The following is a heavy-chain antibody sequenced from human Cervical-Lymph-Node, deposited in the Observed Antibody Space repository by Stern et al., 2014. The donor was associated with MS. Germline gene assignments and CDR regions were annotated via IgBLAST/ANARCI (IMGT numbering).Heavy chain of an antibody. V-gene: IGHV1-2*06. CDR2: INPNRGGT. CDR3: ARDLLNQLSKIAVRGNYNGMDV. Sequence: QVQLVQSGAEVKKPGASVKVSCQASGYSFTGYYIHWLRQAPGQGLEWMGRINPNRGGTNSAQKFQGRVTMTRDTSISTAYMELSWLRSDDTAVYYCARDLLNQLSKIAVRGNYNGMDVWGQGTTVIVSS. J-gene: IGHJ6*02. D-gene: IGHD6-19*01. CDR1: GYSFTGYY.